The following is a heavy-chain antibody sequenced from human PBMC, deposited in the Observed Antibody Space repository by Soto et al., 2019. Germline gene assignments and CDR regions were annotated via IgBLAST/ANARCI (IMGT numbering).Heavy chain of an antibody. CDR3: ARGSSWYFDY. J-gene: IGHJ4*02. CDR1: GLTFSSYG. Sequence: QVQLVESGGGVVQPGRSLRLSCAASGLTFSSYGMHWVRQAPGKGLEWVAVIWYDGSNKYYADSVKGRFTISRDNSKNTLFLQMDSLRAEDTAVYYCARGSSWYFDYWGQGTLVTVSS. CDR2: IWYDGSNK. V-gene: IGHV3-33*01. D-gene: IGHD6-13*01.